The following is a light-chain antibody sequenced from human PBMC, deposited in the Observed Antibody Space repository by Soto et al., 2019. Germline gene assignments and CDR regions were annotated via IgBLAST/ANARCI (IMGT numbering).Light chain of an antibody. Sequence: DVEMIQSPSSLFASVGDRVTITCRASQGISNYLAWYHQKPGKVPKLLIYAASTLQSGVPSRFSGSGSGTDFTLTISSLQPEDVATYYCLKYNSAPWTFGQGTKVDIK. CDR2: AAS. J-gene: IGKJ1*01. V-gene: IGKV1-27*01. CDR3: LKYNSAPWT. CDR1: QGISNY.